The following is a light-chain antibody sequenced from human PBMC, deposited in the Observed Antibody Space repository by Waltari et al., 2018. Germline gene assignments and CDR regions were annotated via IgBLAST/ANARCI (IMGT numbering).Light chain of an antibody. V-gene: IGLV3-21*04. CDR1: NIYPKS. J-gene: IGLJ2*01. Sequence: SYVLIQPPSVSVAPGQTARINCGGDNIYPKSLHWYLQKPGQAPGLVIYSDDDRPSGIPERFSGSNSGNTATLTITRVEAGDEADYYCQVWNNYNGDVIFGGGTKLTVL. CDR3: QVWNNYNGDVI. CDR2: SDD.